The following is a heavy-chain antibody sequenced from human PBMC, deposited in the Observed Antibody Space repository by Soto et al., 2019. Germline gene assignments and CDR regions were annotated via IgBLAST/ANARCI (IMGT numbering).Heavy chain of an antibody. Sequence: SETLSLTCAVSNTSMSDNKWWSWVRQPPGKGLEWIGEIYHSGTTNYNPSLKSRVTISVDKSKNQFSLKLTSMTAADTAVYYCASTHDYTDYFPFDYWGQGTLVTVSS. D-gene: IGHD4-17*01. V-gene: IGHV4-4*02. CDR1: NTSMSDNKW. J-gene: IGHJ4*02. CDR3: ASTHDYTDYFPFDY. CDR2: IYHSGTT.